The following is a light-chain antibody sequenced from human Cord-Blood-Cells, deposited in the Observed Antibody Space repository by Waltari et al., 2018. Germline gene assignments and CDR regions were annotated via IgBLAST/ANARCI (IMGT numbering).Light chain of an antibody. V-gene: IGKV1-8*01. J-gene: IGKJ4*01. CDR3: QQYYSYPLT. Sequence: AIRITQSPSSLSASTGDRVTITCRASQGISSYLAWYQQKPGKAPKLLIYAASTLQSGVPSRFSGSESGTDVTLTIRCLQSEDFATYYCQQYYSYPLTFGGGTKVEIK. CDR1: QGISSY. CDR2: AAS.